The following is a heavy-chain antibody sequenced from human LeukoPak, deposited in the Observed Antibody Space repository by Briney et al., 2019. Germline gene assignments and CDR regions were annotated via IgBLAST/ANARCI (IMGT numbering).Heavy chain of an antibody. CDR2: ISAYNGNT. CDR3: ARVRMILVVLYAFDI. V-gene: IGHV1-18*01. CDR1: GYTFTSYG. J-gene: IGHJ3*02. D-gene: IGHD3-22*01. Sequence: ASVKVSCKASGYTFTSYGISWVRQAPGQGLEGMGWISAYNGNTNYAQKLQGRVTMTTDTSTSTAYMELRSLRSDDTAVYYCARVRMILVVLYAFDIWGQGTMVTVSS.